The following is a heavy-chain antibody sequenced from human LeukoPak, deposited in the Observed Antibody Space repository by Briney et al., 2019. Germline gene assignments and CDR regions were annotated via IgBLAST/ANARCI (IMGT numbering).Heavy chain of an antibody. Sequence: GGSLRLSCAASGFTFSSYGMHWVRQAPGKGLEWVAVISYDGSNKYYADSVKGRFTISRDNSKNTLYLQMNSLRAEDTAVYYCAKGGFGFMDVWGKGTTVTASS. CDR2: ISYDGSNK. D-gene: IGHD3-10*01. CDR3: AKGGFGFMDV. V-gene: IGHV3-30*18. CDR1: GFTFSSYG. J-gene: IGHJ6*03.